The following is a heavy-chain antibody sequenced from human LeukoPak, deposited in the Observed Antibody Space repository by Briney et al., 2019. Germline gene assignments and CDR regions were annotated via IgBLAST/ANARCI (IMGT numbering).Heavy chain of an antibody. Sequence: ASVKVSCKASGGTFSSYAISWVRQAPGQGLEWMGGIIPIFGTANYAQKFQGRVTITADESTSTAYMELSSLRSEDTAVYYCAGEKGPYYYGSGSYWEPDYWGQGTLVTVSS. V-gene: IGHV1-69*13. CDR3: AGEKGPYYYGSGSYWEPDY. CDR1: GGTFSSYA. D-gene: IGHD3-10*01. CDR2: IIPIFGTA. J-gene: IGHJ4*02.